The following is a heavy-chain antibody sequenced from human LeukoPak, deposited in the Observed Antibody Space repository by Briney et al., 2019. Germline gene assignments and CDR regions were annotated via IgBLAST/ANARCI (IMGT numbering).Heavy chain of an antibody. Sequence: PGGSLRLSCAASGFTFSSYWMSWVRQAPGKGLEWVATISYDGSNKYYADSVKGRFTISRDNSENTLYLRMNSLRAEDTAVFYCAKEILGYCGSASCYGLDYWGQGTLVIVSS. J-gene: IGHJ4*02. CDR3: AKEILGYCGSASCYGLDY. D-gene: IGHD2-2*01. CDR2: ISYDGSNK. V-gene: IGHV3-30*18. CDR1: GFTFSSYW.